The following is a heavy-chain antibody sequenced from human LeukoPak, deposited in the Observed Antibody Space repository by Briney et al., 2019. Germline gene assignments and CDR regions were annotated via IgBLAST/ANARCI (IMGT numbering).Heavy chain of an antibody. CDR2: IWYDGSKT. CDR3: ARAVQGVTLDY. J-gene: IGHJ4*02. V-gene: IGHV3-33*01. Sequence: GGSLRLSCVASGFTFTSHGMHWVRQAPGKGLEWVAIIWYDGSKTYYADSVKGRFTISRDDSRNTLYVQMNSLRVEDTAVYYCARAVQGVTLDYWGRGTLVTVSS. D-gene: IGHD3-10*01. CDR1: GFTFTSHG.